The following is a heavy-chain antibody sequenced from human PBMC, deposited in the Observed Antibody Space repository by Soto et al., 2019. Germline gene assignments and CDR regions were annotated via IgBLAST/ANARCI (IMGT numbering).Heavy chain of an antibody. CDR1: GGSISGYY. V-gene: IGHV4-59*01. CDR2: ISYSGNT. CDR3: ARAGGRFDY. D-gene: IGHD3-16*01. J-gene: IGHJ4*02. Sequence: SETLSLTCTVSGGSISGYYWSWIRQPPGRGLEWIGYISYSGNTNYNPSLKSRVTISVDTSKNQFSLKLSSVTAADTAVYFCARAGGRFDYWGQGTLVTVSS.